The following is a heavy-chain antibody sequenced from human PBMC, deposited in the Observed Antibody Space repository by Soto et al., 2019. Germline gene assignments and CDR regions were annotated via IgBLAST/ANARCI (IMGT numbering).Heavy chain of an antibody. CDR3: AKVWAAGSYFDY. CDR2: ISYDGSNK. J-gene: IGHJ4*02. CDR1: GFTFSSYG. Sequence: VGSLRLSCAASGFTFSSYGMHWVRQAPGKGLEWVAVISYDGSNKYYADSVKGRSTISRDNSKNTLYLQMNSLRAEDTAVYYCAKVWAAGSYFDYWGQGTLVTVSS. V-gene: IGHV3-30*18. D-gene: IGHD3-10*01.